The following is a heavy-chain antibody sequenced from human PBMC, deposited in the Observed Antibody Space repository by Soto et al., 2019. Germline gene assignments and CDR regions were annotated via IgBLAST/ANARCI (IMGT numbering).Heavy chain of an antibody. CDR2: INGSRSYI. D-gene: IGHD3-22*01. CDR1: GFTFSSYS. V-gene: IGHV3-21*01. Sequence: GGSLRLSCAASGFTFSSYSMNWVRQAPGKGLEWVSSINGSRSYIYYADSVKGRFTISRYNAKNSLYLQMNSLRAGDTAVYFCARDLVCYVSSGFDYWGQGTRVTVSS. J-gene: IGHJ4*02. CDR3: ARDLVCYVSSGFDY.